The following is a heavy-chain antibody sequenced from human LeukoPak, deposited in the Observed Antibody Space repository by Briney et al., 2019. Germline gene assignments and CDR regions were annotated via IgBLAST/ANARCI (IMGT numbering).Heavy chain of an antibody. D-gene: IGHD3-10*01. CDR3: ARVGTYYRSLDS. CDR2: IYHSGGT. J-gene: IGHJ4*02. Sequence: PSETLSLTCTVSGGSINDASWNWIRQPPGQGLEWIGYIYHSGGTNYNPSLKSRVTISLDTSQNQFSLKLSTVTAADTAVYNCARVGTYYRSLDSWGQGTLVTVSS. V-gene: IGHV4-59*01. CDR1: GGSINDAS.